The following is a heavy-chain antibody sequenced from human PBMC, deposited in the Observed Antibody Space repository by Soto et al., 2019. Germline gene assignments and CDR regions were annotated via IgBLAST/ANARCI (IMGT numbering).Heavy chain of an antibody. Sequence: KISCKASGGTFSSYTISWVRQAPGQGLEWMGRIIPILGIANYAQKFQGRVTITADKSTSTAYMELSSLRSEDTAVYYCARDWKITMVRGVYYGMDVWGQGTTVTVSS. CDR2: IIPILGIA. J-gene: IGHJ6*02. D-gene: IGHD3-10*01. CDR1: GGTFSSYT. CDR3: ARDWKITMVRGVYYGMDV. V-gene: IGHV1-69*04.